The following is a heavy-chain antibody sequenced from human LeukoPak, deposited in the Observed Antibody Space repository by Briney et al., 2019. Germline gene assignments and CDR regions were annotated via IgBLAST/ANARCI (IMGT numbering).Heavy chain of an antibody. CDR3: ARDGYDSSGYYPLGAFDI. Sequence: VSVKVSCKASGYTFTGYYMHWVRQALGQGLEWMGWINPNRGGTKDDKKFQGRVTMTSDTHISTAYMELSRLRSDDTDVYYCARDGYDSSGYYPLGAFDIWGQGTMV. V-gene: IGHV1-2*02. CDR2: INPNRGGT. D-gene: IGHD3-22*01. CDR1: GYTFTGYY. J-gene: IGHJ3*02.